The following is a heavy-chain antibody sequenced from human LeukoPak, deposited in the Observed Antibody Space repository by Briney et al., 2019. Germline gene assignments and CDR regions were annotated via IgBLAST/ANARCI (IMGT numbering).Heavy chain of an antibody. J-gene: IGHJ6*02. D-gene: IGHD3-22*01. CDR3: ARDYYDSSGYYYYYYYYGMDV. CDR1: GFTFSSYS. Sequence: PGGSLRLSCAASGFTFSSYSMNWVRQAPGKGLGWVSYISSSSSTIYYADSVKGRFTISRDNAKNSLYLQMNSLRDEDTAVYYCARDYYDSSGYYYYYYYYGMDVWGQGTTVTVSS. V-gene: IGHV3-48*02. CDR2: ISSSSSTI.